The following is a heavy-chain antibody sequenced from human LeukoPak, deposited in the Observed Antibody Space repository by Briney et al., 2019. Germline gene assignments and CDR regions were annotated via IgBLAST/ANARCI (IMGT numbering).Heavy chain of an antibody. CDR1: GGSVRSSIYY. D-gene: IGHD6-13*01. V-gene: IGHV4-39*07. Sequence: KPSETLSLTCTVSGGSVRSSIYYCGWIRQPPGKGLEWIGSIFYSGSTYYNPSLKSRVTISVDMSKNQFSLSLSAVTAADTAVYYCARDAGGASSSWYTRSYYYYYMDVWGKGTTVTVSS. CDR2: IFYSGST. CDR3: ARDAGGASSSWYTRSYYYYYMDV. J-gene: IGHJ6*03.